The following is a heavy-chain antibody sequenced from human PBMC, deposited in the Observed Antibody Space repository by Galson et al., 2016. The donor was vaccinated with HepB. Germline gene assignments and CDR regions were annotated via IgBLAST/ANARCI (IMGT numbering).Heavy chain of an antibody. V-gene: IGHV3-30*18. D-gene: IGHD2/OR15-2a*01. CDR1: GFASRNYG. CDR3: AKRHEYCPPVGCSVDY. J-gene: IGHJ4*02. Sequence: SLRLSCAASGFASRNYGMHWVRQAPGKGLEWVAADSMDGRRKWSADSVRGRFTISRDNSNNMLFLQMDSLRPDDTAVYYCAKRHEYCPPVGCSVDYWGQGTPVSVSS. CDR2: DSMDGRRK.